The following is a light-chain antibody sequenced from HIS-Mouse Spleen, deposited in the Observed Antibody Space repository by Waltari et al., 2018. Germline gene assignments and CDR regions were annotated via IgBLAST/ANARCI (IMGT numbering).Light chain of an antibody. CDR1: SSNIGSND. CDR3: CSYAGSSTVV. V-gene: IGLV1-47*01. Sequence: QSVLTQPPSASGTPGQRVTISCSGSSSNIGSNDVYWYQQLPGTAPKLLIYRNNQRPSGVSNRFSGSKSGNTASLTISGLQAEDEADYYCCSYAGSSTVVFGGGTKLTVL. J-gene: IGLJ2*01. CDR2: RNN.